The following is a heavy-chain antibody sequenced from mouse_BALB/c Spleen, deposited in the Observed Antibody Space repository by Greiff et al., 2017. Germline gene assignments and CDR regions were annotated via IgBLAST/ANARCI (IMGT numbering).Heavy chain of an antibody. V-gene: IGHV5-4*02. D-gene: IGHD1-1*01. CDR3: ARENYGSSYVDY. Sequence: EVHLVESGGGLVKPGGSLKLSCAASGFTFSDYYMYWVRQTPEKRLEWVATISDGGSYTYYPDSVKGRFTISRDNAKNNLYLQMSSLKSEDTAMYYCARENYGSSYVDYWGQGTTLTVSS. CDR2: ISDGGSYT. J-gene: IGHJ2*01. CDR1: GFTFSDYY.